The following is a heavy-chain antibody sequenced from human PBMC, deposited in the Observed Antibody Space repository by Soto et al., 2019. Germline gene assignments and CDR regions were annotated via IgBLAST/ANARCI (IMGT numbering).Heavy chain of an antibody. J-gene: IGHJ4*02. CDR3: ARGGGGYKSFDY. D-gene: IGHD5-12*01. CDR2: IYSGGST. V-gene: IGHV3-53*01. CDR1: GLTVSSNY. Sequence: EVQLVESGGGLIQPGGSLRLSCAASGLTVSSNYMTWVRQAPGKGLEWVSVIYSGGSTYYTDSVRGRFTISGDNSKNTLYLQMNSLRAEDTAVYYCARGGGGYKSFDYWGQGTLVTVSS.